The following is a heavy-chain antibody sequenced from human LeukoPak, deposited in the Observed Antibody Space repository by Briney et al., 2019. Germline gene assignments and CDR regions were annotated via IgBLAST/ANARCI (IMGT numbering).Heavy chain of an antibody. CDR2: ITSEGSST. J-gene: IGHJ4*02. CDR3: ARGSSVVALD. V-gene: IGHV3-74*01. CDR1: GFTFSSYW. D-gene: IGHD2-15*01. Sequence: QAGGSLRLSCAASGFTFSSYWMHWVRQAPGKGLVWVSRITSEGSSTSYADSVKGRFTISRDNAKNTLYLQMNSLRAEDTAVYYCARGSSVVALDWGQGTLVTASS.